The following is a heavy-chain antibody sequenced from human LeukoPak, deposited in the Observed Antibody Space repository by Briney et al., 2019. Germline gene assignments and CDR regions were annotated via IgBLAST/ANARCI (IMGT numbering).Heavy chain of an antibody. J-gene: IGHJ4*02. V-gene: IGHV3-11*04. D-gene: IGHD3-22*01. CDR2: ISSSGSTI. CDR1: AFTVSGNY. CDR3: ARTSSYYDGSRDSLFDC. Sequence: GGSLTLSCAASAFTVSGNYMGRVPQGPGQGMEWVSYISSSGSTISYADPVKGRLTISRANAKTYLYLHMNRFRAEALSVFSCARTSSYYDGSRDSLFDCGGRGTVVTVSS.